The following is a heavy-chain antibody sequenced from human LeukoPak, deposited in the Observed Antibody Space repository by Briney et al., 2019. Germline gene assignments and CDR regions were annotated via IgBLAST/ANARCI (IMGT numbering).Heavy chain of an antibody. D-gene: IGHD6-6*01. CDR1: GFTFSSYA. CDR2: ISYDGSNK. J-gene: IGHJ4*02. V-gene: IGHV3-30-3*01. Sequence: PGGSLRLSCAASGFTFSSYAMHWVRQAPGKGLEWVAVISYDGSNKYYADSVKGRFTISRDNAKNSLYLQMNSLRAEDTAVYYCAREDVIAARRWGQGTLVTVSS. CDR3: AREDVIAARR.